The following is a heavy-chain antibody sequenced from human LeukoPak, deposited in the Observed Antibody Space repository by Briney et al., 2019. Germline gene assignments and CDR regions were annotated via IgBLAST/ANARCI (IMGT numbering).Heavy chain of an antibody. Sequence: PGGSLRLSCAASGFTFGGYGMHWVRQAPGKGLEWVALISFDGSNQYYADSVKGRFTISRDNSKNTLYLQMSSLRAEDTAVYYCAKELRGYSYGLRNNWFDPWGQGTLVTVSS. CDR3: AKELRGYSYGLRNNWFDP. J-gene: IGHJ5*02. V-gene: IGHV3-30*18. CDR1: GFTFGGYG. D-gene: IGHD5-18*01. CDR2: ISFDGSNQ.